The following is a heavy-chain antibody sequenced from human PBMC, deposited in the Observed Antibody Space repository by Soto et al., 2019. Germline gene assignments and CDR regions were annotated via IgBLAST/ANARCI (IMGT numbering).Heavy chain of an antibody. V-gene: IGHV1-2*04. Sequence: ASVKVPCKASGYTFTGYYMHWVRQAPGQGLEWMGWINPNSGGTNYAQKCQGWVTMTRDTSISTAYMELSRLRSGDTAVYHCARDSGGWYYFDYWGQGTLVTVSS. J-gene: IGHJ4*02. CDR3: ARDSGGWYYFDY. D-gene: IGHD6-19*01. CDR2: INPNSGGT. CDR1: GYTFTGYY.